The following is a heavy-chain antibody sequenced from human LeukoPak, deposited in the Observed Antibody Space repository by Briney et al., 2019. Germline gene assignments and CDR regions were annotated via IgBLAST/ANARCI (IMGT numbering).Heavy chain of an antibody. Sequence: ASVKVSCKASGYTFTSYGISWVRQAPGQGLEWMGWISAYNGNTNYAQKLQGRVTMTTDTSTSTAYMELRSLRSEDTAVYYCARAPPAGYDFWSGYYPPDDYWGQGTLVTVSS. J-gene: IGHJ4*02. CDR1: GYTFTSYG. D-gene: IGHD3-3*01. CDR2: ISAYNGNT. V-gene: IGHV1-18*01. CDR3: ARAPPAGYDFWSGYYPPDDY.